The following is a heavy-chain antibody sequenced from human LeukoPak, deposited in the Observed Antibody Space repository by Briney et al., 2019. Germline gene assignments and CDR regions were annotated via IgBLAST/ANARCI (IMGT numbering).Heavy chain of an antibody. V-gene: IGHV1-69*04. CDR3: ARDRVTMFSGMDV. CDR2: IIPILGIA. J-gene: IGHJ6*02. Sequence: SVKVSCKASGGTFSSYTISWVRQAPGQGLEWMGRIIPILGIANYAQKFQGRVTITADKSTSTAYMELSSLRSEDTAVYYCARDRVTMFSGMDVWGQGTTVTVSS. CDR1: GGTFSSYT. D-gene: IGHD3-10*02.